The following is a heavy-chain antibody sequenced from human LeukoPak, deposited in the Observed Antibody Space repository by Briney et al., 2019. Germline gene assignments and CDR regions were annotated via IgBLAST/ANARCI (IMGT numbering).Heavy chain of an antibody. D-gene: IGHD6-13*01. CDR1: GYTLTELS. CDR3: ATDTPNANQQLGRYYYGMDV. Sequence: ASVKVSCKVSGYTLTELSMHWVRQAPGKGLEWMGGFDPEDGEIIYAQKFQGRVTMTEDTSTDTAYVELSSLRSEDTAVYYCATDTPNANQQLGRYYYGMDVWGQGTTVTVSS. J-gene: IGHJ6*02. V-gene: IGHV1-24*01. CDR2: FDPEDGEI.